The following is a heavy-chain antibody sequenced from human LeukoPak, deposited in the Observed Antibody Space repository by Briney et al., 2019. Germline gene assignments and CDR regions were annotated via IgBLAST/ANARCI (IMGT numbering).Heavy chain of an antibody. D-gene: IGHD5-18*01. CDR1: LLTFIKYV. CDR2: ISDSGGNT. J-gene: IGHJ4*02. CDR3: ARTPVKRGYNYDYYFDY. Sequence: GWSLRLSRPGSLLTFIKYVLSWLRQAPGRGLDWVSAISDSGGNTYYADSGKGRITISRDNSKNTLYLQMNSLRAEDTAVYFCARTPVKRGYNYDYYFDYWGQGTLVTVSP. V-gene: IGHV3-23*01.